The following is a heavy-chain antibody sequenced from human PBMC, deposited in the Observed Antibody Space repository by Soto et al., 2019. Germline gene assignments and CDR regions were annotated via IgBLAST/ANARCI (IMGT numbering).Heavy chain of an antibody. Sequence: GGSLRLACAASGLTFSSYAMSWVRQAPGKGLEWVSAISGSGGSTYYADSVKGRFTISRDNSKNTLYLQMNSLRAEDTAVYYCAKGSPYDFWSGYYPGENWFDPWGQGTLVTVSS. V-gene: IGHV3-23*01. D-gene: IGHD3-3*01. CDR3: AKGSPYDFWSGYYPGENWFDP. J-gene: IGHJ5*02. CDR2: ISGSGGST. CDR1: GLTFSSYA.